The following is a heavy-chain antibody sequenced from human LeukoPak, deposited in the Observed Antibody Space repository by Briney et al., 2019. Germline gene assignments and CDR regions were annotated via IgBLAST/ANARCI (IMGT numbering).Heavy chain of an antibody. D-gene: IGHD3-10*01. V-gene: IGHV4-34*01. CDR2: INHSGST. CDR3: AREMVRGVIRGVFDY. J-gene: IGHJ4*02. CDR1: GGSISGYY. Sequence: SETLSLTCTVSGGSISGYYWSWIRQPPGKGLEWIGEINHSGSTNYNPSLKSRVTISVDTSKNQFSLKLSSVTAADTAVYYCAREMVRGVIRGVFDYWGQGTLVTVSS.